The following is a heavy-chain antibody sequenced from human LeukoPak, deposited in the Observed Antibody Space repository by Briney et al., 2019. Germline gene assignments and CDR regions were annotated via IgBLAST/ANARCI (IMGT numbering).Heavy chain of an antibody. CDR1: GGSLSSYY. D-gene: IGHD3-22*01. CDR3: ARVDDSSGYAFDI. CDR2: IYTSGST. J-gene: IGHJ3*02. Sequence: SETLSVTSTDPGGSLSSYYWSWIRQPAGKGLEWIGRIYTSGSTNYNPSLKSRVTISVDKSKNQFSLKLSSVTAADTAVYYCARVDDSSGYAFDIWGQGTMVTVSS. V-gene: IGHV4-4*07.